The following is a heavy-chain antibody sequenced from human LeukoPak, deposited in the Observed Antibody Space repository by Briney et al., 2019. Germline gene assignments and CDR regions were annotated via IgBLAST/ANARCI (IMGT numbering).Heavy chain of an antibody. Sequence: PGGSLRLSCAVSGFTVSENYMSWVRQAPGKGLEWVSTIYSGGLTYYADPVKGKFTISRDNSKNTPYLQMSSLRAEDTAVYYCVRDRWPGLGDFWGQGTTVTVSS. D-gene: IGHD6-19*01. V-gene: IGHV3-66*01. J-gene: IGHJ6*02. CDR1: GFTVSENY. CDR2: IYSGGLT. CDR3: VRDRWPGLGDF.